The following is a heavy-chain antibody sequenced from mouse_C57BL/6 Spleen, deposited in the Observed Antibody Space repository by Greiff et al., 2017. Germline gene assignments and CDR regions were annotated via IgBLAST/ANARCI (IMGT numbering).Heavy chain of an antibody. J-gene: IGHJ2*01. D-gene: IGHD4-1*01. CDR3: ARWNWDVGDY. CDR1: GYSFTGYY. V-gene: IGHV1-42*01. Sequence: EVQLQQSGPELVKPGASVKISCKASGYSFTGYYMNWVKQSPEKSLEWIGEINPSTGGTTYNQKFKAKATLTVDKSSSTAYMQLKSLTSEDSVVYYCARWNWDVGDYWGQGTTLTVSS. CDR2: INPSTGGT.